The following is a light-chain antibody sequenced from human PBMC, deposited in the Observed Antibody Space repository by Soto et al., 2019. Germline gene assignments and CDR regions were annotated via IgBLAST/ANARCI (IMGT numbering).Light chain of an antibody. J-gene: IGKJ4*01. V-gene: IGKV3-11*01. Sequence: EIVLTQSPATQSLSPGERATLSCRASQSVSSQLAWYQQKPGQAPRLLIYEASNRATGIPARFSGSGSGTDFTLTISSLEPEDFALYYCQQRSDWPLTFGGGTQVEIK. CDR1: QSVSSQ. CDR2: EAS. CDR3: QQRSDWPLT.